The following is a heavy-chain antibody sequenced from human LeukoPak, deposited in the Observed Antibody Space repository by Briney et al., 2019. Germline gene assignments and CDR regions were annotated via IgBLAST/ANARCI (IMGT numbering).Heavy chain of an antibody. Sequence: GGSLRLSCAASGFTFSSYWMHWVRQAPGKGLEWMAVISFEGNNKNYADSVKGRFTISRDNSKSTLHLQMSSLRTEDTAVYYCASEDCSTTSCYGIDYWGQGTMVTVSS. CDR2: ISFEGNNK. CDR3: ASEDCSTTSCYGIDY. J-gene: IGHJ3*01. CDR1: GFTFSSYW. D-gene: IGHD2-2*01. V-gene: IGHV3-30-3*01.